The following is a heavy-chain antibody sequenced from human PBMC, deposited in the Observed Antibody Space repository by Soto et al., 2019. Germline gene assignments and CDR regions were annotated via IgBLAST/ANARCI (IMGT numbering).Heavy chain of an antibody. D-gene: IGHD4-17*01. Sequence: GGSLRLSCEASGFTFSTYDMHWVRQAPGKGLEWVSGIDRAGDTYYAGSVKGRFTISRENGKNSLFLQMNSLRAGDTAVYYCARDMTTGPINPVSGYQYYYGLDVWGQGTTVTVSS. J-gene: IGHJ6*02. CDR1: GFTFSTYD. CDR3: ARDMTTGPINPVSGYQYYYGLDV. V-gene: IGHV3-13*04. CDR2: IDRAGDT.